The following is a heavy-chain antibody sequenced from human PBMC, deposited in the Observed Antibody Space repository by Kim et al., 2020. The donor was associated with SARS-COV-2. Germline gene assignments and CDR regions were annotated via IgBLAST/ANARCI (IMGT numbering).Heavy chain of an antibody. Sequence: SETLSLTCTVSGGSISSSSYYWGWIRQPPGKGLEWIGSIYYSGSTYYNPSLKSRVTISVDTSKNQFSLKLSSVTAADTAVYYCARAKRHYGDSRGAFDIWGQGTMVTVSS. CDR1: GGSISSSSYY. V-gene: IGHV4-39*07. J-gene: IGHJ3*02. CDR3: ARAKRHYGDSRGAFDI. D-gene: IGHD4-17*01. CDR2: IYYSGST.